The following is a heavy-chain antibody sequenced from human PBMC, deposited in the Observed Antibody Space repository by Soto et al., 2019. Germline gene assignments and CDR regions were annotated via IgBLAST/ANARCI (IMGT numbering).Heavy chain of an antibody. V-gene: IGHV3-74*01. Sequence: EVQLVESGGGLVQPGGSLRLFCAASGFTFSIYWMHWVRQAPGKGLVWVSRINGDGSSTSNAYPVKGRFTISRDNAKNTLYLEMNSLRAEDTAVYYCARESMWAPDYWGQGTLVAVSS. CDR1: GFTFSIYW. D-gene: IGHD1-26*01. CDR3: ARESMWAPDY. J-gene: IGHJ4*02. CDR2: INGDGSST.